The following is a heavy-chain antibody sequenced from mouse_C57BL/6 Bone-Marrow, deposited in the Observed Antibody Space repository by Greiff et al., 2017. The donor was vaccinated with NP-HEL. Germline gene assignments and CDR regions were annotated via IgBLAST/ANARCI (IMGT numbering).Heavy chain of an antibody. CDR2: IFPGSGST. CDR3: ARGRRTAQATYAMDY. J-gene: IGHJ4*01. Sequence: VQLQESGPELVKPGASVKISCKASGYTFTDYYINWVKQRPGQGLEWIGWIFPGSGSTYYNEKFKGKATLTVDKSSSTAYMLLSSLTSEDSAVYFCARGRRTAQATYAMDYWGQGTSVTVSS. V-gene: IGHV1-75*01. D-gene: IGHD3-2*02. CDR1: GYTFTDYY.